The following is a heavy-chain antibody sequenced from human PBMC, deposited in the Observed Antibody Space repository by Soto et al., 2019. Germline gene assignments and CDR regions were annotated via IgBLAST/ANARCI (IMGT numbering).Heavy chain of an antibody. CDR3: ARDCSASSGWDRGFDY. D-gene: IGHD6-19*01. CDR2: IIPIFGTA. J-gene: IGHJ4*02. Sequence: QVQLVQSGAEVKKPGSSVKVSCKASEGTFSSYAISWVRQAPGQGLEWMGGIIPIFGTANYAQKFQGRVTITADESTSTAYMELSSLRSEDTAVYYCARDCSASSGWDRGFDYWGQGTLVTVSS. V-gene: IGHV1-69*01. CDR1: EGTFSSYA.